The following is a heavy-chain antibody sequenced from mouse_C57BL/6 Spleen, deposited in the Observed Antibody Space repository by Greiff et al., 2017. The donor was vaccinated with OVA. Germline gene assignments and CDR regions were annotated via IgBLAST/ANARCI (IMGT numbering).Heavy chain of an antibody. Sequence: VQLQQSGAELVRPGTSVKVSCKASGYAFTNYLIEWVKQRPGQGLEWIGVINPGSGGTNYNEKFKGKATLTADKSSSTAYMQLSSLTSEDSAVYFCARSGGGDSFAYWGQGTLVTASA. CDR3: ARSGGGDSFAY. J-gene: IGHJ3*01. D-gene: IGHD3-2*02. V-gene: IGHV1-54*01. CDR1: GYAFTNYL. CDR2: INPGSGGT.